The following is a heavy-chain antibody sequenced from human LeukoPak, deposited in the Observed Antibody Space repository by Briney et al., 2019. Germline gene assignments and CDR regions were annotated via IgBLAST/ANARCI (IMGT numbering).Heavy chain of an antibody. CDR1: GFTFTTYW. CDR2: IKYDGSEK. D-gene: IGHD1-1*01. V-gene: IGHV3-7*01. Sequence: PGGSLRLSCAVSGFTFTTYWMSWARQAPGKGLEWVANIKYDGSEKYYVDSVKGRFTISRDNAKNSLFLQMNSLRAEDTAIYYCARHKRGDYWGQGTLVTVSS. J-gene: IGHJ4*02. CDR3: ARHKRGDY.